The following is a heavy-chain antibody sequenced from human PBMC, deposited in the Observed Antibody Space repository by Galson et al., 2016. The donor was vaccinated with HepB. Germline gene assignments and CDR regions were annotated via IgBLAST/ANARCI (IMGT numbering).Heavy chain of an antibody. CDR3: ARGVTGTPYFDF. J-gene: IGHJ4*02. D-gene: IGHD2-21*02. Sequence: ETLSLTCTVSGGSISSYFWSWIRQPPGKGLEWIGYIYKTGSTNYSPSLKSRVTISLDTSKNQFSLNLTSVTAADTAVYYCARGVTGTPYFDFWGQGALVTVSS. CDR1: GGSISSYF. V-gene: IGHV4-59*01. CDR2: IYKTGST.